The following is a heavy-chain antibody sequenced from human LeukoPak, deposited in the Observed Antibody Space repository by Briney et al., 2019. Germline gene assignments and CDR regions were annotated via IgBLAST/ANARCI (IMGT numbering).Heavy chain of an antibody. D-gene: IGHD5-12*01. CDR2: ISGSGGST. CDR3: AKGSAASITDYYYGMDV. J-gene: IGHJ6*02. CDR1: GFTFSSYT. Sequence: PGGSLRLSCAASGFTFSSYTMSWVRQAPGKGLEWVSPISGSGGSTYYSDSVKGRFTISRDNSKDTLYLQMNSLRAEDTAVYYCAKGSAASITDYYYGMDVWGQGNTGTVSS. V-gene: IGHV3-23*01.